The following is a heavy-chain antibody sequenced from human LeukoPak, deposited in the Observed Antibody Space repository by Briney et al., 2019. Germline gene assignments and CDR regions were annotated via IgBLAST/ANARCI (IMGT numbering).Heavy chain of an antibody. Sequence: KTSETLSLTCTVSGGSISSYYWSWIRQPPGKGLEWIGYIYYSGSTNYNPSLKSRVTISVDTSKNQFSPKLSSVTAADTAMYYCARRPMGDAFDIWGQGTVVTVSS. CDR2: IYYSGST. CDR3: ARRPMGDAFDI. D-gene: IGHD3-10*01. J-gene: IGHJ3*02. V-gene: IGHV4-59*08. CDR1: GGSISSYY.